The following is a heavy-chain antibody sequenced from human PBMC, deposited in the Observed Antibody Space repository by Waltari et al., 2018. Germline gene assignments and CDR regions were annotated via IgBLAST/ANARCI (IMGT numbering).Heavy chain of an antibody. V-gene: IGHV1-24*01. D-gene: IGHD3-10*01. CDR2: FDPEDGET. Sequence: QVQLVQSGAEVKKPGASVKVSCKVSGYTLTELSMHWVRQAPGKGLEWMGGFDPEDGETIYAQKFQGRVTMTEDTSTDTAYMELSSLRSEDTAVYYCATAHSTVRGSVYYYGMDVWGQGTTVTVSS. J-gene: IGHJ6*02. CDR3: ATAHSTVRGSVYYYGMDV. CDR1: GYTLTELS.